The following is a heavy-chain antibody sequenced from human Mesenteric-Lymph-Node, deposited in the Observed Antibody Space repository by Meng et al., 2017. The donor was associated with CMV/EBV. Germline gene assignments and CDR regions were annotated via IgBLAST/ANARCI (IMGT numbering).Heavy chain of an antibody. CDR3: AREITLRFDP. Sequence: KVSCRASGYTLRSYGMHWGRQDPGQRVEWMGWINAGNGNTKYSQKCQGRVTITRDKSASTAYMELSSLRSEDTDVYYCAREITLRFDPWGQGTLVTVSS. V-gene: IGHV1-3*01. CDR1: GYTLRSYG. J-gene: IGHJ5*02. D-gene: IGHD2/OR15-2a*01. CDR2: INAGNGNT.